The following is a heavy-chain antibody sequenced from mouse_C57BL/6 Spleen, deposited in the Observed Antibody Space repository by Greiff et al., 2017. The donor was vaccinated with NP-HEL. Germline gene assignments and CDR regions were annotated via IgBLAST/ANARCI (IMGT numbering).Heavy chain of an antibody. CDR3: ARPETAQASGFAY. D-gene: IGHD3-2*02. CDR2: INPSTGGT. CDR1: SYSFTGYY. Sequence: VQLQQSGPELVKPGASVKISCKASSYSFTGYYMNWVKQSPEKSLEWIGEINPSTGGTTYNQKFKAKATLTVDKSSSTAYMQLQSLTSDDSAVYYGARPETAQASGFAYWGQGTLVTVSA. J-gene: IGHJ3*01. V-gene: IGHV1-42*01.